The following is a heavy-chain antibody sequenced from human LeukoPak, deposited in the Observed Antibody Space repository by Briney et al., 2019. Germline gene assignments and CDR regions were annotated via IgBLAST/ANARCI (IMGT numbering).Heavy chain of an antibody. CDR2: ISPSGGST. J-gene: IGHJ4*02. CDR3: ARDALHLGELSSYYFDH. Sequence: ASVKVSCKAFGYTFTSNYMHWVRQAPGQGPEWMGVISPSGGSTTYAQKFQGRVTLTRDMSTSTDYLELSSLRAEDTALYYCARDALHLGELSSYYFDHWGQGTLVTVSS. V-gene: IGHV1-46*01. D-gene: IGHD3-16*02. CDR1: GYTFTSNY.